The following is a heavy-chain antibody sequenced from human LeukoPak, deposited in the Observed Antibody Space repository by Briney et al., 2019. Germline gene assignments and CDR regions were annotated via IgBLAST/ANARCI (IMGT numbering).Heavy chain of an antibody. D-gene: IGHD3-3*01. Sequence: ETLSLTCAVSGGSISSSNWWSWVRQAPGKGLEWVSAISNSGAGTFYADSAKGRFTISRDNSQNTLYLQMNSLRAEDTAVYYCVKAVVVILRGFDYWGQGTLVTVSS. CDR3: VKAVVVILRGFDY. CDR1: GGSISSSN. V-gene: IGHV3-23*01. CDR2: ISNSGAGT. J-gene: IGHJ4*02.